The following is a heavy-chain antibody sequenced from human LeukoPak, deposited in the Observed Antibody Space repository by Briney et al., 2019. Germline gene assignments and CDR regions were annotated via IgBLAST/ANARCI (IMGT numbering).Heavy chain of an antibody. D-gene: IGHD2-2*01. CDR3: ARETRSSLGACSSASCPTYFDV. CDR1: GGSISSYY. J-gene: IGHJ2*01. Sequence: PSETLSLTCTVSGGSISSYYWTWIRQPAGKGLEWIGRMYTSGSTNYNPSLKSRVSISVDKSKNQFSLKLRSVTAADTAVYYGARETRSSLGACSSASCPTYFDVWGRGTLVTVSS. CDR2: MYTSGST. V-gene: IGHV4-4*07.